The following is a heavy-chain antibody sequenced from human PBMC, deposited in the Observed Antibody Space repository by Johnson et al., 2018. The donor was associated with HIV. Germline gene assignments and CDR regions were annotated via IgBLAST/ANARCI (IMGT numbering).Heavy chain of an antibody. Sequence: VQLVESGGGVVQPGRSLRLSCAASGFTVSSNYMSWVRQAPGKGLEWVSVIYSGGSTYYADSVKGRFTISRDNSKNTLYLQMNSLRAEDTAVYYCAKGRGDYNLDAFDISGQGTMVTVSS. J-gene: IGHJ3*02. CDR3: AKGRGDYNLDAFDI. V-gene: IGHV3-53*01. CDR1: GFTVSSNY. CDR2: IYSGGST. D-gene: IGHD4-17*01.